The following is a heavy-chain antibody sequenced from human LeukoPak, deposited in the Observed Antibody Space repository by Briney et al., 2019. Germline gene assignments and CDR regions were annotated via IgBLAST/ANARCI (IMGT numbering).Heavy chain of an antibody. CDR2: IYYSGST. J-gene: IGHJ4*02. D-gene: IGHD3-22*01. Sequence: SETLSLTCTVSGGSISSSSYYWGWIRQPPGKGLEWIGSIYYSGSTYYNPSLKSRVTISVDTSKNQFSLKLSSVTAADTTVYYCARSPKYYYDSSILYFDYWGQGTLVTVSS. V-gene: IGHV4-39*01. CDR1: GGSISSSSYY. CDR3: ARSPKYYYDSSILYFDY.